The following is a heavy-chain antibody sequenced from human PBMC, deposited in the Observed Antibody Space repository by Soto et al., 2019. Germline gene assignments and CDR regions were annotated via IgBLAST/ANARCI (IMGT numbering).Heavy chain of an antibody. D-gene: IGHD3-10*01. V-gene: IGHV3-21*01. Sequence: GGSLRLSCAASGFTFSSYSMNWVRQAPGKGLEWVSSISSSSYLYYADSVKGRFTISRDNAKNSLYLQMNSLRAEDTAVYYCAREYYYGSGSYYNFYYGMDVWGQGTTVTVSS. J-gene: IGHJ6*02. CDR3: AREYYYGSGSYYNFYYGMDV. CDR1: GFTFSSYS. CDR2: ISSSSYL.